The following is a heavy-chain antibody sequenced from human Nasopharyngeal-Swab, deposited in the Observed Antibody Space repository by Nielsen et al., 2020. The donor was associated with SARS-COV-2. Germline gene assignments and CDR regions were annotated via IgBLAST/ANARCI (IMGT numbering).Heavy chain of an antibody. CDR2: IKQDGSEK. D-gene: IGHD6-19*01. Sequence: GSLRLSCAASGFTFSSYWMSWVRQAPGKGLEWVANIKQDGSEKYYVDSVKGRFTISRDSAKNSLYLQMNSLRAEDTAVYYCAELSSGWTFDYWGQGTLVTVSS. V-gene: IGHV3-7*01. CDR3: AELSSGWTFDY. J-gene: IGHJ4*02. CDR1: GFTFSSYW.